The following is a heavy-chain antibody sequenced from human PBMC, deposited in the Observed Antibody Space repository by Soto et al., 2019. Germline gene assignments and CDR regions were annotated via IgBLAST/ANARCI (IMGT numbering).Heavy chain of an antibody. CDR3: ASPYYYGSGSYRKGPFDY. Sequence: VQLVESGGGVVQPGRSLRLSCAASGFTFSSYAMHWVRQAPGKGLEWVAVISYDGSNKYYADSVKGRFTISRDNSKNTLYLQMNSLRAEDTAVYYCASPYYYGSGSYRKGPFDYWGQGTLVTVSS. CDR1: GFTFSSYA. CDR2: ISYDGSNK. V-gene: IGHV3-30-3*01. D-gene: IGHD3-10*01. J-gene: IGHJ4*02.